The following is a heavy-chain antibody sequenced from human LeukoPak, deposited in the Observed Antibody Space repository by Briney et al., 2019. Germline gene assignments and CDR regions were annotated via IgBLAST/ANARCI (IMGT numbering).Heavy chain of an antibody. CDR1: GFTVSSNY. Sequence: PGGSLRLSCAASGFTVSSNYMSWVRQAPGKGLEWVSVIYSGGSTYYADSVKGRFTISRDNSKNTLYLRMNSLRAEDTAVYYCAREGRVGDFDYWGQGTLVTVSS. D-gene: IGHD1-26*01. CDR3: AREGRVGDFDY. CDR2: IYSGGST. V-gene: IGHV3-53*01. J-gene: IGHJ4*02.